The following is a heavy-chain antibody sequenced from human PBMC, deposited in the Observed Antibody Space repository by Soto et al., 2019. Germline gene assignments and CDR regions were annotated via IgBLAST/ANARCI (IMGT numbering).Heavy chain of an antibody. J-gene: IGHJ4*02. D-gene: IGHD3-9*01. CDR1: GFTFSSYA. V-gene: IGHV3-23*01. Sequence: GGSLRLSCAASGFTFSSYAMSWVRQAPGKGLEWVSAISGSGGSTYYADSVKGRFTISRDNSKNTLYLQMNSLRAEDTAVYYCATVLRYFDWLSYFDYWGQGXLVTVYS. CDR2: ISGSGGST. CDR3: ATVLRYFDWLSYFDY.